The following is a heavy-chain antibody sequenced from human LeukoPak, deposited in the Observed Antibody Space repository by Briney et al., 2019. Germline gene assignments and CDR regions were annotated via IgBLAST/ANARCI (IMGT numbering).Heavy chain of an antibody. CDR1: GFTFSSYS. J-gene: IGHJ1*01. V-gene: IGHV3-48*04. D-gene: IGHD6-19*01. CDR2: ISSSSSTI. CDR3: ARDGGRLSGWYYLEH. Sequence: TGGSLRLSCAASGFTFSSYSMNWVRQAPGKGLEWVSYISSSSSTIYYADSVKGRLTISRDNAKNSLYLQMNSLRAEDTAVYYCARDGGRLSGWYYLEHWGQGTLVTVSS.